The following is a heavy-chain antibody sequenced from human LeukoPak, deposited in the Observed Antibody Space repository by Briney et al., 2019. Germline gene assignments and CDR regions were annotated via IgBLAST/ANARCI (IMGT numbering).Heavy chain of an antibody. D-gene: IGHD2-2*02. CDR3: ARAGELGGYCSSTSCYTFDY. CDR1: GFTFDDYG. CDR2: INWNGGST. Sequence: GGSLRLSCAASGFTFDDYGMSWVRQAPGKGLEWVSGINWNGGSTGYADSVKGRFTISRDNATNSLYLQMNSLRAEDTALYYCARAGELGGYCSSTSCYTFDYWGQGTLVTVSS. V-gene: IGHV3-20*04. J-gene: IGHJ4*02.